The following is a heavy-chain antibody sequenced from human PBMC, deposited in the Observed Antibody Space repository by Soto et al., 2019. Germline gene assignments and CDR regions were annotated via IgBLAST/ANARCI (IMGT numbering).Heavy chain of an antibody. Sequence: QVQLVQSGAEVKKPGSSVKVSCKASGGTFSSYAISWVRQAPGQGLEWMGGVIPIFGTANYAQKFQGRVTITADESTSTAYMELSSLRSEDTAVYYCARDPSIAVAGQDWFDPWGQGTLVTVSS. CDR3: ARDPSIAVAGQDWFDP. CDR1: GGTFSSYA. CDR2: VIPIFGTA. J-gene: IGHJ5*02. V-gene: IGHV1-69*12. D-gene: IGHD6-19*01.